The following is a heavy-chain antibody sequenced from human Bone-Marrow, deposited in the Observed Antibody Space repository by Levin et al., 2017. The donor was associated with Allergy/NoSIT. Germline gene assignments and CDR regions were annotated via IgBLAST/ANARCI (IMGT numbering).Heavy chain of an antibody. V-gene: IGHV4-39*06. CDR1: GGSINSATYY. J-gene: IGHJ5*02. CDR2: FYSSGNAYT. D-gene: IGHD1-1*01. Sequence: KPSETLSLTCTVSGGSINSATYYWAWIRQPPGMGLEWIGSFYSSGNAYTYFNASLKSRLLISEDTPKRQVTLTLVSVTAADTAVYYCARGQRLTSAGTGNWFDLWGEGTLVTVSS. CDR3: ARGQRLTSAGTGNWFDL.